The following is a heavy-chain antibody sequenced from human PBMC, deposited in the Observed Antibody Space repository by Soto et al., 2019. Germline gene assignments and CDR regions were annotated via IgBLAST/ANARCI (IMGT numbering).Heavy chain of an antibody. CDR1: GFTFGDYA. CDR2: IRSKTYGGTA. J-gene: IGHJ4*02. D-gene: IGHD3-9*01. V-gene: IGHV3-49*03. Sequence: GGSLRLSCTASGFTFGDYAMGWFRQGPGKGLEWVGFIRSKTYGGTAEYAASVKGRISISRDDSKSIAYLQMSSLKTEDTAVYYCSSSKGTGWPHDYSGQGTLVTVS. CDR3: SSSKGTGWPHDY.